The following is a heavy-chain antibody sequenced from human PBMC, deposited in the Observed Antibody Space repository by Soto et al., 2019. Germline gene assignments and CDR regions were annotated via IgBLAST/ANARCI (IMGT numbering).Heavy chain of an antibody. CDR1: GFTFSSYG. D-gene: IGHD6-19*01. V-gene: IGHV3-33*01. CDR3: ARDSHVGSGWQLTADY. J-gene: IGHJ4*02. Sequence: PGGSLRLSCAASGFTFSSYGMHWVRQAPGKGLEWVAVIWYDGSNKYYAESVKGRFTISRDNSKNTLYLQMNSLRAEDTTVYYCARDSHVGSGWQLTADYWGQGNLVTVSS. CDR2: IWYDGSNK.